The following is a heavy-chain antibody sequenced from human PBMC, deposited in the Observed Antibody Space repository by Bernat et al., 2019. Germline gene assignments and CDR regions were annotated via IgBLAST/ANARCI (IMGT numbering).Heavy chain of an antibody. CDR1: GFTFRSYG. CDR2: ISDTVSST. Sequence: EVQLVESGGGLVQPGGSLRLSCAAPGFTFRSYGMSWVRQTPGRGLEWVSAISDTVSSTYYADSVKGRFTISRDNSKNTLFLQMNSLRAEDTAVYYCAKDSPVLTIWGQGTMVTVSS. J-gene: IGHJ3*02. D-gene: IGHD2-8*01. CDR3: AKDSPVLTI. V-gene: IGHV3-23*04.